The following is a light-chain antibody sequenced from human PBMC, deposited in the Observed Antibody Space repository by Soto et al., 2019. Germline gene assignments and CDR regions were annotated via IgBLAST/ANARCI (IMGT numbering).Light chain of an antibody. Sequence: EIVLTQSPVTLSLSLGERATLSCRASQSVSSSYLAWYQQKPGQAPRLLIYGASSRATGIPDRFSGSGSGTDFTLTISRLEPEDFAVYYCQQYGSSPGWTFGQGTKVEIK. CDR1: QSVSSSY. J-gene: IGKJ1*01. V-gene: IGKV3-20*01. CDR2: GAS. CDR3: QQYGSSPGWT.